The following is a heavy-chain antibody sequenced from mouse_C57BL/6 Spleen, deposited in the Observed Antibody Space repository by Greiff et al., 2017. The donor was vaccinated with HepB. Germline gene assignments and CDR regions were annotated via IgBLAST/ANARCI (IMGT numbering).Heavy chain of an antibody. J-gene: IGHJ2*01. CDR2: IWTGGGT. CDR1: GFSLTSYA. Sequence: QVQLQQSGPGLVAPSQSLSITCTVSGFSLTSYAISWVRQPPGKGLEWLGVIWTGGGTNYNSALKSRLSISKDNSKSQVFLKMNSLQTDDTARYYCARFLHYYGSSYDSFDYWGQGTTLTVSS. D-gene: IGHD1-1*01. V-gene: IGHV2-9-1*01. CDR3: ARFLHYYGSSYDSFDY.